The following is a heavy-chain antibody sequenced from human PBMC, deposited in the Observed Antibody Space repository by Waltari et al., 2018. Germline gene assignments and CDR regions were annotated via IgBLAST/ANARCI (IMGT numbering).Heavy chain of an antibody. CDR3: ARGPYDSSGYYAGYY. V-gene: IGHV4-34*01. CDR2: INHSGST. CDR1: GGSFSGYY. D-gene: IGHD3-22*01. Sequence: QVQLQQWGAGLLKPSETLSLTCAVYGGSFSGYYCSRIRQPPGKGLEWIGEINHSGSTNYNPSLKSRVTISVDTSKNQFSLKLSSVTAADTAVYYCARGPYDSSGYYAGYYWGQGTLVTVSS. J-gene: IGHJ4*02.